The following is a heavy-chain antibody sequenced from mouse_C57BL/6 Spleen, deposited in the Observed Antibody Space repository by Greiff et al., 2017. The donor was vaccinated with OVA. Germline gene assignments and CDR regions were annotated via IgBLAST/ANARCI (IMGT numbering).Heavy chain of an antibody. CDR3: ARYGDYVTRAMDY. Sequence: QVQLQQPGAELVKPGASVKLSCKASGYTFTSYWMHWVKQRPGQGLEWIGMIHPNSGSTNYNEKFKSKATLTVDKSSSTAYMQLSSLTSEDAAVDYCARYGDYVTRAMDYWGQGTSVTVSS. V-gene: IGHV1-64*01. J-gene: IGHJ4*01. CDR2: IHPNSGST. CDR1: GYTFTSYW. D-gene: IGHD2-4*01.